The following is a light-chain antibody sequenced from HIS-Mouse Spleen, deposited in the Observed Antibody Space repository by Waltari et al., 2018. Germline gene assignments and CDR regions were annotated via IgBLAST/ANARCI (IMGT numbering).Light chain of an antibody. CDR2: EDS. CDR3: YSTDSSGNHRV. V-gene: IGLV3-10*01. CDR1: ALPKKY. Sequence: SYELTQPPSVSVSPGQTARITCSGDALPKKYAYWYKQKSGQSHVLAIYEDSNRPSGIPGRFAGSSSGTMATLTISGAQVEDEADYYCYSTDSSGNHRVFGGGTKLTVL. J-gene: IGLJ2*01.